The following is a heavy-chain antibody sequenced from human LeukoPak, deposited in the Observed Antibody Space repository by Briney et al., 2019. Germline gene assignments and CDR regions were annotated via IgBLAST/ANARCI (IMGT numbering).Heavy chain of an antibody. J-gene: IGHJ4*02. V-gene: IGHV4-34*01. Sequence: PSETLSLTCAVYGGPFSGYHWSWIRQPPGKGLEWVGEINDSGITDCTGEINHSGSTNYNPSLKNRVIISLDTSKNQFSLKLSSVTAADTAVYYCARVADYSNYYLQYWGQGTLVTVSS. CDR1: GGPFSGYH. D-gene: IGHD4-11*01. CDR3: ARVADYSNYYLQY. CDR2: INHSGST.